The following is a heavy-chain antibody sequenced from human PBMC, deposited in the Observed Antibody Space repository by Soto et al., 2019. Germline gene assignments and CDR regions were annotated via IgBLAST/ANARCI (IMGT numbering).Heavy chain of an antibody. Sequence: QVQLQESGPGLVKPSQTLSLTCTVSGGSISSGGYYWSWILQHPGKGLEWIGYIYYSGSTYYNPSLKSRVTISVDTSKNQFSLKLSSVTAADTAVYYCARDSGVVVVDWYFDLWGRGTLVTVSS. J-gene: IGHJ2*01. D-gene: IGHD3-22*01. CDR2: IYYSGST. CDR1: GGSISSGGYY. CDR3: ARDSGVVVVDWYFDL. V-gene: IGHV4-31*03.